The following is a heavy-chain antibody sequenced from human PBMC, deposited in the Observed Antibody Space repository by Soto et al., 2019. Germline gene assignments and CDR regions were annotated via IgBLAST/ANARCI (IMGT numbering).Heavy chain of an antibody. Sequence: ASVKVSCKASGYTFTGYYMHWVRQAPGQGLEWMGWINPNSGGTNYAQKFQGWVTMTRDTSISTAYMELSRLRSDDTSVYYCAIYANWGSFDAFDIWGQWTMVTVSS. D-gene: IGHD7-27*01. CDR1: GYTFTGYY. V-gene: IGHV1-2*04. CDR2: INPNSGGT. CDR3: AIYANWGSFDAFDI. J-gene: IGHJ3*02.